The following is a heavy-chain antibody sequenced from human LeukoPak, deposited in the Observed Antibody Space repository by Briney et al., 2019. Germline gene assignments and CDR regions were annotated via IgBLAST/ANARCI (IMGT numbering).Heavy chain of an antibody. CDR2: IYYSGST. CDR1: GGSISSYY. V-gene: IGHV4-59*01. CDR3: ARAEYYFDY. J-gene: IGHJ4*02. Sequence: SETLSLTCTVSGGSISSYYWSWIRQPPGKGLEWIGYIYYSGSTYYNPSLKSRVTISVDTSKNQFSLKLSSVTAADTAVYYCARAEYYFDYWGQGTLVTVSS.